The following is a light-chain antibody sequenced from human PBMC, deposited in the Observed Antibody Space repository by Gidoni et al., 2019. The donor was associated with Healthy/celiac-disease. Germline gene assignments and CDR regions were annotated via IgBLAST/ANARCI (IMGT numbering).Light chain of an antibody. Sequence: EIVLTQSPATLSLSPGERATLSCRASQSVSSYLAWYQQKPGQAPRLLIYDASNRATGIPARFSGSGSGTDFTLTISSLEPEDFAVYYCQQRSNWPSITFGPXTRLEIK. V-gene: IGKV3-11*01. CDR2: DAS. CDR1: QSVSSY. J-gene: IGKJ5*01. CDR3: QQRSNWPSIT.